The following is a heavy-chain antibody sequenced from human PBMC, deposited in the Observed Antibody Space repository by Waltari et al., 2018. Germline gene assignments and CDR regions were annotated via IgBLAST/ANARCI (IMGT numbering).Heavy chain of an antibody. CDR1: GITFRSYG. J-gene: IGHJ3*02. CDR3: AKDRELRPKFDAFDI. Sequence: QVQLVESGGGVVQPGRSRRVSCAASGITFRSYGMHGVRQAPGRGLEWVAVIWYDGSNKYYADSVKGRFTISRDNSKNTLYLQMNSLRAEDTAMYYCAKDRELRPKFDAFDIWGQGTMVTVSS. V-gene: IGHV3-30*18. D-gene: IGHD1-26*01. CDR2: IWYDGSNK.